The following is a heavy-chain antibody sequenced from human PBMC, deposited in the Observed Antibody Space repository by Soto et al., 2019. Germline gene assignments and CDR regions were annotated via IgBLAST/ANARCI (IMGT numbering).Heavy chain of an antibody. Sequence: EVQLLESGGGLVQPGGSLRLSCAVSGFSFSNSAMTWVRQAPGKGLEWVSGISGRGDITYNTDSVKGRFAISRDTSKNVAYLQIRSLRAEDTAVYYCAKVPQWVLRYHDWFFDYWGQGTLVTVSS. J-gene: IGHJ4*02. V-gene: IGHV3-23*01. CDR1: GFSFSNSA. CDR3: AKVPQWVLRYHDWFFDY. D-gene: IGHD3-9*01. CDR2: ISGRGDIT.